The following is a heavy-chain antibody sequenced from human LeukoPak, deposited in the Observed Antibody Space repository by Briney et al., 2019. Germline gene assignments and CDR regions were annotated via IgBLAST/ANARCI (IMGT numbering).Heavy chain of an antibody. CDR1: GFSLSNARMG. Sequence: SGPVLVKPTETLTLTCTVSGFSLSNARMGVSWIRQPPGKALEWLALIYWNDDKRYSPSLKSRLTITKDTSKNQVVLTMTNMDPVDTATYYCAHRRHDILTGYLNYFDYWGQGTLVTVSS. J-gene: IGHJ4*02. CDR3: AHRRHDILTGYLNYFDY. CDR2: IYWNDDK. D-gene: IGHD3-9*01. V-gene: IGHV2-5*01.